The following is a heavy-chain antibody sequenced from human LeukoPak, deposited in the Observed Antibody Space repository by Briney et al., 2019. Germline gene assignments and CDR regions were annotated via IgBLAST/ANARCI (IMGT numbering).Heavy chain of an antibody. CDR3: AKGYNYAYEY. J-gene: IGHJ4*02. D-gene: IGHD5-18*01. Sequence: GGSLRLSCAASGFPVSSSQMSWVPQAPGKGVEWVSLIYSGGSTYYAASVKGRFTISGDNSKNALYLQMNSLRAEDTAVYYCAKGYNYAYEYWGQGTLVTVSS. CDR1: GFPVSSSQ. CDR2: IYSGGST. V-gene: IGHV3-53*01.